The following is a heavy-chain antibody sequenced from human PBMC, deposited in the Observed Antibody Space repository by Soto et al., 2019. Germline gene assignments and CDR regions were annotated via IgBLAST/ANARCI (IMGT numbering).Heavy chain of an antibody. Sequence: QVQLQESGPGLVKPSQTLSLTCTVSGGSISSGDYYWSWIRQPPGKGLEWIGYIYYSGSTYYNPSLKSRVNISVDTSKNQFSLKLSSVTAADTAVYYCARAGGYYGSGSYFDYWGQGTLVTVSS. V-gene: IGHV4-30-4*01. CDR3: ARAGGYYGSGSYFDY. J-gene: IGHJ4*02. CDR2: IYYSGST. D-gene: IGHD3-10*01. CDR1: GGSISSGDYY.